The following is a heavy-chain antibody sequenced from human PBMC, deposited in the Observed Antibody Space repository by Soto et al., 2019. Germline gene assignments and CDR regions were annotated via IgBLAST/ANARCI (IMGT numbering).Heavy chain of an antibody. CDR3: ARVPNFGDYYFDY. CDR2: IWYDGSNK. CDR1: GFNFRSYG. J-gene: IGHJ4*02. D-gene: IGHD4-17*01. Sequence: QVQLVESGGGVVQPGRSLTLSCAASGFNFRSYGMHWVRQAPGKGLEWVAVIWYDGSNKYYVDSVKGRFTISRDNPKNMLYLQMNSLRDEDTAVYYCARVPNFGDYYFDYWGQGALVTVSS. V-gene: IGHV3-33*01.